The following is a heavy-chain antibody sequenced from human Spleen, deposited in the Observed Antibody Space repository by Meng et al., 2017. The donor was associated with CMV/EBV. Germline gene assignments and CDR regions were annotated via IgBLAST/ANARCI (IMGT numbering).Heavy chain of an antibody. V-gene: IGHV3-48*03. CDR3: ASSITIFGVVNGSPGGMDV. CDR2: ISSSGSTI. J-gene: IGHJ6*02. Sequence: GGSLRLSCAASGFTFSSYEMNWVRQAPGKGLEWVSYISSSGSTIYYADSVKGRFTISRDNAKNSLYLQMNSLRAEDTAVYYCASSITIFGVVNGSPGGMDVWGQGTTVTVSS. D-gene: IGHD3-3*01. CDR1: GFTFSSYE.